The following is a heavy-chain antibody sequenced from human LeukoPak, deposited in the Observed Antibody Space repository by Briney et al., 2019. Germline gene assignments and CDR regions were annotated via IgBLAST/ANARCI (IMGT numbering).Heavy chain of an antibody. Sequence: GGSLRLSCAASGFTFSSYAMSWVRQAPGKGLEWVSAISGSGGSTHYADSVKGRFTISRDNSKNTLYLQMNSLRAEDTAVYYCAKAYSGSYYLFDYWGQGTLVTVSS. CDR1: GFTFSSYA. CDR3: AKAYSGSYYLFDY. CDR2: ISGSGGST. J-gene: IGHJ4*02. V-gene: IGHV3-23*01. D-gene: IGHD1-26*01.